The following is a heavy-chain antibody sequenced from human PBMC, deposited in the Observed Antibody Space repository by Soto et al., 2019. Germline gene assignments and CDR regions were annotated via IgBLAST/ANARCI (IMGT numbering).Heavy chain of an antibody. CDR3: ARLEDIVVVPAAPDV. D-gene: IGHD2-2*01. CDR2: INPNSGGT. V-gene: IGHV1-2*04. Sequence: ASVKVSCKASGYTFTGYYMHWVRQAPGQGLEWMGWINPNSGGTNYAQKFQGWVTMTRDTSISTAYMELSRLRSDDTAVYYCARLEDIVVVPAAPDVWGKGTTVTVSS. CDR1: GYTFTGYY. J-gene: IGHJ6*04.